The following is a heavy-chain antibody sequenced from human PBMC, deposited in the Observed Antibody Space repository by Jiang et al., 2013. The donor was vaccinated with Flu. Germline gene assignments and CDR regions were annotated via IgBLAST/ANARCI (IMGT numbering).Heavy chain of an antibody. J-gene: IGHJ6*03. CDR1: GYTFTSYY. CDR2: IIPIFGTA. Sequence: SVKVSCKASGYTFTSYYMHWVRQAPGQGLEWMGGIIPIFGTANYAQKFQGRVTITADKSTSTAYMELSSLRSEDTAVYYCARERVLLWFGELNIALGYYYMGVWGKGTTVTVSS. D-gene: IGHD3-10*01. CDR3: ARERVLLWFGELNIALGYYYMGV. V-gene: IGHV1-69*06.